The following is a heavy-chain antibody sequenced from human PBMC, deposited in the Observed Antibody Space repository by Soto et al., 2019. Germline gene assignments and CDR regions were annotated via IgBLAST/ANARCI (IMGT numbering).Heavy chain of an antibody. J-gene: IGHJ6*03. CDR1: GGSFSGYY. Sequence: SETLSLTCAVYGGSFSGYYWCWIRQPPGKGLVWIGEINHSGSTNYNPSLESRVTLSVDTSKNHFSFELCFVSAADTAVFYCASLRGSYYYGSGYYYMDVWGKGTTVTVSS. D-gene: IGHD3-10*01. CDR2: INHSGST. V-gene: IGHV4-34*01. CDR3: ASLRGSYYYGSGYYYMDV.